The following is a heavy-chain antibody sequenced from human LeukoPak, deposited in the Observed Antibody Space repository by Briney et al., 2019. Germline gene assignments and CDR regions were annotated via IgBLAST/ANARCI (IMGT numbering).Heavy chain of an antibody. V-gene: IGHV3-9*01. Sequence: SLRLSCAASGFSFDDYAMHWVRQAPGKGLEWVSGISWNSGSIGYADSVKGRFTISRDNAKNSLYLQMNSLRAEDTAVYYCAREPFWSGYFANLHFDYWGQGTLVTVSS. CDR3: AREPFWSGYFANLHFDY. CDR1: GFSFDDYA. D-gene: IGHD3-3*01. J-gene: IGHJ4*02. CDR2: ISWNSGSI.